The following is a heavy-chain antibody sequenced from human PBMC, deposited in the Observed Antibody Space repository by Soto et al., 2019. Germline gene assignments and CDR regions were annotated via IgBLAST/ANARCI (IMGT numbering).Heavy chain of an antibody. Sequence: GESLKISCKGSGYSFTSYWIGWVRQMPGKGLEWMGVIYPGDSDTRYSPSFQGQVTISADKSISTAYLQWSSLTASDTAMYYCASIHIRNNCYDNNAFDIWGRGTMVTVSS. CDR3: ASIHIRNNCYDNNAFDI. V-gene: IGHV5-51*01. J-gene: IGHJ3*02. D-gene: IGHD2-2*01. CDR1: GYSFTSYW. CDR2: IYPGDSDT.